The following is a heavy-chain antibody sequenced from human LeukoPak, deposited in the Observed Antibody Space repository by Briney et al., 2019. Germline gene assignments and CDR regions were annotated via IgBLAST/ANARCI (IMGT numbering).Heavy chain of an antibody. V-gene: IGHV3-23*01. CDR3: ARDGYHGDLDY. CDR2: ISGGGGTT. D-gene: IGHD5-18*01. J-gene: IGHJ4*02. CDR1: GFTFSNYA. Sequence: GGSLRLSCAASGFTFSNYAMSWVRQAPGKGLEWVSSISGGGGTTYFTDSVKGRFTISRDNAKNSLYLQMNSLRAEDTAVYYCARDGYHGDLDYWGQGTLVTVSS.